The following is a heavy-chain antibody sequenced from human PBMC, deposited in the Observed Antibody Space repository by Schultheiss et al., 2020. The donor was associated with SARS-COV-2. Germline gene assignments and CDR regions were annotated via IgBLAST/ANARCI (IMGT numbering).Heavy chain of an antibody. CDR3: ARDRITMVRGVIISDAFDI. J-gene: IGHJ3*02. D-gene: IGHD3-10*01. CDR1: GYTFTSYG. CDR2: MNPNSGNT. V-gene: IGHV1-18*01. Sequence: ASVKVSCKASGYTFTSYGISWVRQATGQGLEWMGWMNPNSGNTGYAQKFQGRVTMTTDTSTSTAYMELRSLRSDDTAVYYCARDRITMVRGVIISDAFDIWGQGTMVTVSS.